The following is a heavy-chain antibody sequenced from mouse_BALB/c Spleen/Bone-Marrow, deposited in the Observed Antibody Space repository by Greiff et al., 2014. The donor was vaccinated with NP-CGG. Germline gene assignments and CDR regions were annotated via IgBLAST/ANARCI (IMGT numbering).Heavy chain of an antibody. Sequence: QVQLQQSGPGLVAPSQSLSITCTVSGFSLTSYGVHWVRQPPGKGLEWLGVIWAGGSTNYNSTLMSRLTISKDNSKSQVFLKMNSLRTDDTAMYYCARYYYGFLDYWGQGTTLTVSS. CDR3: ARYYYGFLDY. V-gene: IGHV2-9*02. D-gene: IGHD1-2*01. J-gene: IGHJ2*01. CDR1: GFSLTSYG. CDR2: IWAGGST.